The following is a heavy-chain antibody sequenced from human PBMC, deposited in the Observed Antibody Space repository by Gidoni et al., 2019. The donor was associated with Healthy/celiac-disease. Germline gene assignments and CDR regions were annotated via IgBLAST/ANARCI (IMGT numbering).Heavy chain of an antibody. Sequence: QVQLVESGGGVVQPGRSLRLPCAASGFTFSSYAMHWVRQAPGKGLEWVAVISYDGSNKYYADSVKGRFTISRDNSKNTLYLQMNSLRAEDTAVYYCARDGGSGSYYGYWGQGTLVTVSS. D-gene: IGHD1-26*01. J-gene: IGHJ4*02. V-gene: IGHV3-30-3*01. CDR3: ARDGGSGSYYGY. CDR2: ISYDGSNK. CDR1: GFTFSSYA.